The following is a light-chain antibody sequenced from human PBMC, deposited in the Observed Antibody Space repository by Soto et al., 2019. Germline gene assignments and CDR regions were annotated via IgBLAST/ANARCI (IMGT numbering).Light chain of an antibody. CDR3: QQCGSSPWT. CDR1: QSVSSYY. V-gene: IGKV3-20*01. J-gene: IGKJ1*01. Sequence: EIVLTQSPGTLSLSPGERATLSCRASQSVSSYYLAWYQQKPGQAPRLLIYAASSRATGIPDRFSGGGSGTDFTLTISRLEPEDFAVCYCQQCGSSPWTFGQGTKV. CDR2: AAS.